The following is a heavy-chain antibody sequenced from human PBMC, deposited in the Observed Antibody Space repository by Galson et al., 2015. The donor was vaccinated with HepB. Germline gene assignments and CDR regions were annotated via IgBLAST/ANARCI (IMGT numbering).Heavy chain of an antibody. CDR1: GFTFSSYA. J-gene: IGHJ6*03. D-gene: IGHD3-16*01. CDR3: ARGDYIWGSDPMDV. CDR2: IWYDGSNK. Sequence: SLRLSCAASGFTFSSYAMHWVRQAPGKGLEWVAVIWYDGSNKYYADSVKGRFTISRDNSKNTLYLQMNSLRAEDTAVYYCARGDYIWGSDPMDVWGKGTTVTVSS. V-gene: IGHV3-33*08.